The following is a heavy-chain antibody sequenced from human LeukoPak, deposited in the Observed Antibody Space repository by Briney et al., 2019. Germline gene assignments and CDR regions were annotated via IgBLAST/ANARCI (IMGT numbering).Heavy chain of an antibody. CDR2: ISSSSYI. CDR1: GFTFSSYS. CDR3: ARDPCSSTSCYPDAFDI. J-gene: IGHJ3*02. Sequence: GGSLRLSCAASGFTFSSYSMNWVRQAPGKGLEWVSSISSSSYIYYADSVKGRFTISRDNAKNSLYLQMNSLRAEDTAVYYCARDPCSSTSCYPDAFDIWGQGTMVTVSS. V-gene: IGHV3-21*01. D-gene: IGHD2-2*01.